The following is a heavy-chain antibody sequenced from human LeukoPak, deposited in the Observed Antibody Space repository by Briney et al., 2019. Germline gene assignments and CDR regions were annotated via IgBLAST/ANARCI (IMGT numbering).Heavy chain of an antibody. CDR3: ARDGKLSGSYVVRAFDI. V-gene: IGHV4-61*10. D-gene: IGHD3-10*01. CDR2: IYYSGST. CDR1: GGSISSGSYY. Sequence: PSQTLSLTCTVSGGSISSGSYYWSWIRQPAGKGLEWIGYIYYSGSTNYNPSLKSRVTISLDTSKNQFSLKLSSVTAADTAVYYCARDGKLSGSYVVRAFDIWGQGTMVTVSS. J-gene: IGHJ3*02.